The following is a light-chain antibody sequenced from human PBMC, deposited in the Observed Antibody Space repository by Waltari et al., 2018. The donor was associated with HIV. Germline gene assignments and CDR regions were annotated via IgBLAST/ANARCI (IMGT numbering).Light chain of an antibody. Sequence: QSVLTQPASVSGAPGHSITISCTGTASDFGDSNYFSWYQQLPGKAPKLVIYDVTQRPSGISHRFSGSRSGTTASLTISGLQAEDEADYYCSSYARNSPWLFGGGTKLTVL. V-gene: IGLV2-14*03. CDR3: SSYARNSPWL. CDR2: DVT. J-gene: IGLJ2*01. CDR1: ASDFGDSNY.